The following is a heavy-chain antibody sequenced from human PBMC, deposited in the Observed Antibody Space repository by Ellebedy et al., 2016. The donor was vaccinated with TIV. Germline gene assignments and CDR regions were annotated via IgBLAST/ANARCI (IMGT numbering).Heavy chain of an antibody. CDR1: GGSFSGYY. CDR3: ARLRGDGYNYTIRPRPRYYDYMDV. J-gene: IGHJ6*03. CDR2: INHSGST. D-gene: IGHD5-24*01. V-gene: IGHV4-34*01. Sequence: SETLSLXXAVYGGSFSGYYWSWIRQPPGKGLEWIGEINHSGSTNCNPSLKSRVTISVDTSKNQFSLKLSSVTAADTAVYYCARLRGDGYNYTIRPRPRYYDYMDVWGKGTTVTVSS.